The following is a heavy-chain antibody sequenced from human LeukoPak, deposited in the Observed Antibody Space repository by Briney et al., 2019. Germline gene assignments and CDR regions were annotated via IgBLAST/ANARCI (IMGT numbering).Heavy chain of an antibody. Sequence: PSETLSLTCTVSGGSISSYYWSWIRQPAGKGLEWIGRIYTSGSTNYNASLKSRVTMSVDTSKNQFSLKLSSVTAADTAVYYCARDAGSYYYGSGSYSDYWGQGTLVTVSS. J-gene: IGHJ4*02. CDR2: IYTSGST. V-gene: IGHV4-4*07. D-gene: IGHD3-10*01. CDR3: ARDAGSYYYGSGSYSDY. CDR1: GGSISSYY.